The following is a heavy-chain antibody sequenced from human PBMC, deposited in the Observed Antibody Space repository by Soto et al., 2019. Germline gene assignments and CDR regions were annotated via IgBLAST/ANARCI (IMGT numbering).Heavy chain of an antibody. CDR1: GFTFGDSY. V-gene: IGHV3-11*06. Sequence: GXLGLSCAGSGFTFGDSYMSWIRQAPGKGLEWLSYISPGSRYPAYADSVKGRFTISRDNAKRSLYLQIMSLTAEDTAIYYCVRGGGGGLFDPWGQGTMVTVSS. CDR3: VRGGGGGLFDP. CDR2: ISPGSRYP. D-gene: IGHD2-15*01. J-gene: IGHJ5*02.